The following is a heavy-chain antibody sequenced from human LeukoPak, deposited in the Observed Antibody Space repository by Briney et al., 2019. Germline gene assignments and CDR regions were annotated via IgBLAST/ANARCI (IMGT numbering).Heavy chain of an antibody. CDR1: GFIFSSYW. D-gene: IGHD6-25*01. Sequence: GGSLRLSCAASGFIFSSYWMSWVRQAPGKGLEWVANIKQDGSEKYYVDSVKGRFTISRDNAKNTLYLQMDSLRADDTAVYYCAKGSGTAEEFWGQGTLVTVSS. V-gene: IGHV3-7*03. J-gene: IGHJ4*02. CDR3: AKGSGTAEEF. CDR2: IKQDGSEK.